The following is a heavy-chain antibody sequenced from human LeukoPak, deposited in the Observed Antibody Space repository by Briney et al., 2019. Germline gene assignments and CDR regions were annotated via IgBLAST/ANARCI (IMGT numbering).Heavy chain of an antibody. CDR1: GFTFSSYS. CDR2: ISSSSSYI. J-gene: IGHJ6*03. CDR3: AREQYDFWSGYPYYYYYYYMDV. Sequence: PVGSLRLSCAASGFTFSSYSMDWVRQAPGKGLEWVSSISSSSSYIYYADSVKGRFTISRDNARNSLYLQMNSLRAEDAAVYYCAREQYDFWSGYPYYYYYYYMDVWGKGTTVTVSS. D-gene: IGHD3-3*01. V-gene: IGHV3-21*01.